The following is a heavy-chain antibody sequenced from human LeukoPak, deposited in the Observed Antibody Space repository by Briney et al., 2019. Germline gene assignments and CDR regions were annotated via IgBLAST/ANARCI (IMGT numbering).Heavy chain of an antibody. J-gene: IGHJ3*02. CDR3: ARDQYSSSWYRAFDI. V-gene: IGHV4-59*01. Sequence: SETLSLTCTVSGGSISSYYWSWIRQPPGKGLEWIGYIYYSGSTNCNPSLKSRVTISVDTSKNQFSLKLSSVTAADTAVYYCARDQYSSSWYRAFDIWGQGTMVTVSS. CDR1: GGSISSYY. CDR2: IYYSGST. D-gene: IGHD6-13*01.